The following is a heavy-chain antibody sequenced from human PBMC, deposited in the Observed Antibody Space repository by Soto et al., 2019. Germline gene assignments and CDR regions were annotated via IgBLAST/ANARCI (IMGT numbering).Heavy chain of an antibody. CDR2: ISGSGGST. V-gene: IGHV3-23*01. CDR1: GFTFSSYA. J-gene: IGHJ6*02. Sequence: EVQLLESGGGLVQPGGSLRLSCAASGFTFSSYAMSWVRQAPGKGLEWVSAISGSGGSTYYADSVKGRFTISRDNSKNSLYLQMNGLRAGDTRVYYGAKAVTTQQRVRVSYYYYYGMDVWAQGTTVTVSS. CDR3: AKAVTTQQRVRVSYYYYYGMDV. D-gene: IGHD6-13*01.